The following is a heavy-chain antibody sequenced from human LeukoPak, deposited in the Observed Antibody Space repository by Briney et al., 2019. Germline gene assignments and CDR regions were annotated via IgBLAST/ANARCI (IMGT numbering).Heavy chain of an antibody. V-gene: IGHV5-51*01. CDR3: ARRYDFWSGYYTGYFDY. D-gene: IGHD3-3*01. J-gene: IGHJ4*02. CDR2: IYPGDSDT. Sequence: GESLKISCKGSGYSFTSYWIGWVRQMPGKGLEWMGIIYPGDSDTRYSPSFQGQVTISADKSISTAYLRWSSLKASDTAMYYCARRYDFWSGYYTGYFDYWGQGTLVTVSS. CDR1: GYSFTSYW.